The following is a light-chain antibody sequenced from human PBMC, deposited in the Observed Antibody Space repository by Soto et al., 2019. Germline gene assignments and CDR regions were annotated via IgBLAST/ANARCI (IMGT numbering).Light chain of an antibody. CDR2: VVS. CDR3: HQYGNSPLT. V-gene: IGKV3-20*01. J-gene: IGKJ4*01. Sequence: EIVLTQSPATLSLSPGDRATLSCRASQSVRSDYFAWYQHKPVQPPRVILFVVSTRATAIPDRFSGSGSGTDFTLTISRLEPDDFGLYYCHQYGNSPLTFGGGTKVDIK. CDR1: QSVRSDY.